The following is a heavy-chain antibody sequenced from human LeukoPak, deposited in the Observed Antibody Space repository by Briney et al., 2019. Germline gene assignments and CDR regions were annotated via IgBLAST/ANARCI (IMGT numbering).Heavy chain of an antibody. CDR2: IYHSGST. D-gene: IGHD3-10*01. CDR1: GGSISSSNW. Sequence: PSGTLSLTCAVSGGSISSSNWWSWVRQPPGRGLEWIGEIYHSGSTNYNPSLTSRVTISVDKSKNQFSLKLCCVTAADTGVYYCARGPFYYGSVGDYYYGMDVWGKGTTVTVSS. V-gene: IGHV4-4*02. J-gene: IGHJ6*04. CDR3: ARGPFYYGSVGDYYYGMDV.